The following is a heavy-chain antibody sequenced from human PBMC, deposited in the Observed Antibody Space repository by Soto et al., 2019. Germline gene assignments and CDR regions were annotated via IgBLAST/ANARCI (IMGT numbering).Heavy chain of an antibody. CDR2: ISAYNGDT. CDR1: GYTFTSYG. D-gene: IGHD6-19*01. V-gene: IGHV1-18*01. CDR3: ARVHSSGWSIFDY. J-gene: IGHJ4*02. Sequence: ASVKVSCKASGYTFTSYGISWVRQAPGQGLEWMGWISAYNGDTNYAQKFQGRVTMSTDTSTRTTYMELRSLRSDDTAVYYCARVHSSGWSIFDYWGQGTLVTVSS.